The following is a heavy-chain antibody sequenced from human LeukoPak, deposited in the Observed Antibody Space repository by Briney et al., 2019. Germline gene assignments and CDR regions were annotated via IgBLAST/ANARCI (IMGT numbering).Heavy chain of an antibody. V-gene: IGHV1-46*01. CDR1: GYTFTSYY. CDR2: INPSGGST. D-gene: IGHD3-22*01. Sequence: ASVKVSCKASGYTFTSYYMHWVRQAPGQGLEWMGIINPSGGSTSYAQKFQGRVTMTRDTSTSTVYMELSSLRSEDTAVYYCARDRWGNYYDSGGYTFDYWGQGTLVTVSS. J-gene: IGHJ4*02. CDR3: ARDRWGNYYDSGGYTFDY.